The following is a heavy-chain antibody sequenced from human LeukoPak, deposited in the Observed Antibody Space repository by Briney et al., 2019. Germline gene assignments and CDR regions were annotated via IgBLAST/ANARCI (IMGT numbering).Heavy chain of an antibody. CDR2: IYYSGST. J-gene: IGHJ4*02. V-gene: IGHV4-39*01. Sequence: SETLSLTCTVSGGSISSNSYYWGWIRQPPGKGLEWIGSIYYSGSTYFNPSLKSRVTISVDTSKNQFSLKLSSVTAADTAVYYCARRSGSYYYFDYWGQGTLVTVSS. D-gene: IGHD1-26*01. CDR1: GGSISSNSYY. CDR3: ARRSGSYYYFDY.